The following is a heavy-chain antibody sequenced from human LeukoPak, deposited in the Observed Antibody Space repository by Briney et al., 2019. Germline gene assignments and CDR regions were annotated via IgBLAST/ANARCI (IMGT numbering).Heavy chain of an antibody. V-gene: IGHV3-23*01. CDR3: AKDSGSYYNYFDY. CDR2: ITSGSGSNV. Sequence: GGSLRLSCAASGFTFSSHAMSWVRQAPGKGLEWVSAITSGSGSNVYYTDSLKGRFTISRDNSKNTLYLQMNSLRAEDTAVYYCAKDSGSYYNYFDYWGQGTLVTVSS. J-gene: IGHJ4*02. D-gene: IGHD1-26*01. CDR1: GFTFSSHA.